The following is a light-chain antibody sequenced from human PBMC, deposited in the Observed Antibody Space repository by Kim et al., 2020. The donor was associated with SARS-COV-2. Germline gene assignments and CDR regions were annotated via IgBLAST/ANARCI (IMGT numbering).Light chain of an antibody. CDR2: QDS. Sequence: SVDPGQTASITCSGDKLGDKYACWYKQKPGQSPVLVIDQDSKRPSGIPERFSGSNSGNTATLTISGTQAMDEADYYCQAWDSSTAVLGGGTQLTVL. CDR1: KLGDKY. J-gene: IGLJ2*01. V-gene: IGLV3-1*01. CDR3: QAWDSSTAV.